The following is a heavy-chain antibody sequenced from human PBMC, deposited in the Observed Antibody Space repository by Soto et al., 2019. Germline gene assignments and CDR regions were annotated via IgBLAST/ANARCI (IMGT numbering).Heavy chain of an antibody. Sequence: GGSLRLSCSASLFTFSIYAMSCFRQAPGKGLEWVSAISGSGGSTYYADSVKGRFTISRDNSKNTLYLQMNSLRAEDTAVYYCAKVYCSSTSCYPYYYYYYGMDVWGQGTTVTVSS. CDR1: LFTFSIYA. CDR2: ISGSGGST. D-gene: IGHD2-2*01. V-gene: IGHV3-23*01. J-gene: IGHJ6*02. CDR3: AKVYCSSTSCYPYYYYYYGMDV.